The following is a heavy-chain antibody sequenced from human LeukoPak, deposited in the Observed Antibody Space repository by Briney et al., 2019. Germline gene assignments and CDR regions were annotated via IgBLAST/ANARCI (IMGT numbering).Heavy chain of an antibody. V-gene: IGHV3-23*01. CDR2: ISGSGVST. D-gene: IGHD5-12*01. CDR1: GFTFSSYA. J-gene: IGHJ4*02. CDR3: AKGGQTDRFDY. Sequence: PGGSLRLSCAASGFTFSSYAMNWVRQAPGKGLEWVSIISGSGVSTSYADSVKGRFTISRDNSKNTLYLQMNSLRAEDTAVYYCAKGGQTDRFDYWGQGTLVTVSS.